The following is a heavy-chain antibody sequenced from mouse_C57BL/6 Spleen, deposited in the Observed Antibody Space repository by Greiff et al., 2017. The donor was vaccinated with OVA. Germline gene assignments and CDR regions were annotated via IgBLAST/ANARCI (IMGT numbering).Heavy chain of an antibody. CDR2: INPNNGGT. CDR3: ARGPYYYGSSYYYYAMDY. CDR1: GYTFTDYN. V-gene: IGHV1-18*01. D-gene: IGHD1-1*01. J-gene: IGHJ4*01. Sequence: VQLQQSGPELVKPGASVKIPCKASGYTFTDYNMDWVKQSHGKSLEWIGDINPNNGGTIYNQKFKGKATLTVDKSSSTAYMELRSLTSEDTAVYYCARGPYYYGSSYYYYAMDYWGQGTSVTVSS.